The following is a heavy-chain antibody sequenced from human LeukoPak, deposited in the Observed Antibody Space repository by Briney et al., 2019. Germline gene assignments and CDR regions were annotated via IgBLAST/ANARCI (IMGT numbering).Heavy chain of an antibody. Sequence: GGSLTLSCAASGFTFSNYWMTWVRQAPGKGLEWVASINQDRGEIHYVDSVRGRFTISRDNSKNSLSLQMSSLTAEDTAVYYCVRAHQPGGWFDPWGQGTLVTVSS. V-gene: IGHV3-7*04. D-gene: IGHD3-10*01. CDR3: VRAHQPGGWFDP. CDR2: INQDRGEI. CDR1: GFTFSNYW. J-gene: IGHJ5*02.